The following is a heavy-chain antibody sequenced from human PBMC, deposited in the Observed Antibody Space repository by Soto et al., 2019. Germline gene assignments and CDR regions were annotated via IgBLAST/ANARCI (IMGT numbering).Heavy chain of an antibody. CDR3: AKARGSRTPAPGSY. CDR1: GFTFSGYA. V-gene: IGHV3-23*01. CDR2: IGGSGDST. J-gene: IGHJ4*02. Sequence: PGGSLRLSCAASGFTFSGYAMSWVRQAPGKGLEWVSAIGGSGDSTYYADSVKGRFTISRDNSKNTLYLQMNSLRAGDTAVYYCAKARGSRTPAPGSYWGQGTLVTVSS. D-gene: IGHD2-2*01.